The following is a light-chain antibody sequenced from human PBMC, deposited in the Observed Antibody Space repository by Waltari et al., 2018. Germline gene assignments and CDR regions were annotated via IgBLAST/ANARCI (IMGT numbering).Light chain of an antibody. V-gene: IGLV1-51*01. CDR1: SSNLVNNY. CDR2: DNN. J-gene: IGLJ3*02. Sequence: QSVLTQPPSVSAAPGQKVPISCSGSSSNLVNNYVSWYQQLPGTAPKLLIYDNNKRPSGIPDRFSGSKSGTSATLGITGLQTGDEADYYCGTWDSSLSAGVFGGGTKLTVL. CDR3: GTWDSSLSAGV.